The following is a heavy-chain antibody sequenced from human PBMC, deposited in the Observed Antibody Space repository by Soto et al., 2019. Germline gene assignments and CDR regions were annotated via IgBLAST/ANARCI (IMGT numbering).Heavy chain of an antibody. CDR3: ARGLDYVVY. CDR1: GGSFSGYY. V-gene: IGHV4-34*01. CDR2: INHSGST. Sequence: SETLSLACAVYGGSFSGYYWNWIRQPPGKGLEWIGEINHSGSTNYNPSLKSRVTISVDTSKNQFSLKLSSVTAADTAVYYCARGLDYVVYWGQGTLVTVSS. J-gene: IGHJ4*02.